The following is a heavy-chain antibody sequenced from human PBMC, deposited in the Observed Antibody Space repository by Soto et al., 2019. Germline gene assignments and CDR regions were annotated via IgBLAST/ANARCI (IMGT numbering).Heavy chain of an antibody. CDR3: ARDLWGYCGTDCYPLDV. J-gene: IGHJ6*02. CDR2: MYNTGST. Sequence: SETLSLTCTVSGGSISRYYWSWIRQPPGKGLEWIGYMYNTGSTVYNPPFKSRVTISVDTSKNQFSLMLNSVTAADTAVYYCARDLWGYCGTDCYPLDVWGQGTTVT. D-gene: IGHD2-21*02. V-gene: IGHV4-59*01. CDR1: GGSISRYY.